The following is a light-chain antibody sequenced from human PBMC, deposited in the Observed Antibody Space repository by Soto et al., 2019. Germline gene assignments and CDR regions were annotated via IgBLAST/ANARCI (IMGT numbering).Light chain of an antibody. Sequence: QSALTQPPSASGSPGQSVAISCTGTGSDVGGYNFVSWYQHHSGKAPKLMIYEVTKRPSGVPDRFSGSKSGNTASLTVSGLQAEDEAYYYCSSYAGSNNLEVFGGGTKLTVL. CDR3: SSYAGSNNLEV. CDR1: GSDVGGYNF. V-gene: IGLV2-8*01. CDR2: EVT. J-gene: IGLJ2*01.